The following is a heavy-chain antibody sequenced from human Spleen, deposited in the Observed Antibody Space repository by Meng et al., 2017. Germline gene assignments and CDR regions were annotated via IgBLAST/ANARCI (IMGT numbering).Heavy chain of an antibody. D-gene: IGHD4-11*01. CDR1: GGSFSDYY. CDR3: ARGPTTMAHDFDY. V-gene: IGHV4-34*01. CDR2: INHSGST. J-gene: IGHJ4*02. Sequence: QWQLQQWGEGLLKPSETLSFTWVVSGGSFSDYYWSWIRQPPGKGLEWIGEINHSGSTNYNPSLESRATISVDTSQNNLSLKLSSVTAADSAVYYCARGPTTMAHDFDYWGQGTLVTVSS.